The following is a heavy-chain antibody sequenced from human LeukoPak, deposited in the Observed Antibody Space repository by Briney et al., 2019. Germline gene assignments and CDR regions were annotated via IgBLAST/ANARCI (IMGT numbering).Heavy chain of an antibody. CDR3: ARVSDCSGGSCYYFDY. J-gene: IGHJ4*02. V-gene: IGHV4-31*03. Sequence: SETLSLTCTVSGASITTDSYYWGWIRQPPGKGLEWIGYIYYSGSTYYNPSLKSRVTISVDTSKNQFSLKLSSVTAADTAVYYCARVSDCSGGSCYYFDYWGQGTLVTVSS. D-gene: IGHD2-15*01. CDR1: GASITTDSYY. CDR2: IYYSGST.